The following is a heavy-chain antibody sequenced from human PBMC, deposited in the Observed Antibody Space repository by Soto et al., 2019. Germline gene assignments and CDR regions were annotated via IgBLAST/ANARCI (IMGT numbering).Heavy chain of an antibody. CDR2: IYYSGST. Sequence: QVQLQESGPGLVKPSETLSLTCTVSGGSISSYYWSWIRQPPGKGLEWIGYIYYSGSTNYNPSLKRRVTRSVDTYQNQYSLKLSSVTAADTAVYYCARFNWYFDLWGRGTLVTVSS. CDR1: GGSISSYY. CDR3: ARFNWYFDL. J-gene: IGHJ2*01. V-gene: IGHV4-59*08.